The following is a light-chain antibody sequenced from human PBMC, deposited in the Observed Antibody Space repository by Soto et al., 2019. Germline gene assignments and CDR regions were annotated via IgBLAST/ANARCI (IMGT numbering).Light chain of an antibody. CDR2: DVS. J-gene: IGLJ1*01. Sequence: QSALTQPRSVSGSPGQSVTISCTGTSSDVGRYNFVSWYQQHPGKAPRLIIYDVSKRSSGVPDRFSGSKSGNTASLTISGLQAEDEADYYCCSYADTVYVFGPGTKLTVL. CDR1: SSDVGRYNF. CDR3: CSYADTVYV. V-gene: IGLV2-11*01.